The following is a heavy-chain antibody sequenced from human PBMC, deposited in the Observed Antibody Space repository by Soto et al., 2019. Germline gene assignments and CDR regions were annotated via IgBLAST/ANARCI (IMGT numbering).Heavy chain of an antibody. V-gene: IGHV1-46*01. CDR3: ARGRGFWSGYRYYYYGMDV. CDR1: GYTFTSYY. D-gene: IGHD3-3*01. Sequence: ASVKVSCKASGYTFTSYYMHWVRQAPGQGLEWMGIINPSSDSTSYAQKFQGRVTMTRDTSASTVYMELSSLRSEDTAVYYCARGRGFWSGYRYYYYGMDVSGQGTKVTVSS. J-gene: IGHJ6*02. CDR2: INPSSDST.